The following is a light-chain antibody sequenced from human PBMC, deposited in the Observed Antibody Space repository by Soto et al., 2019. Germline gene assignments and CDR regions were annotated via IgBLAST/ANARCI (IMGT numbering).Light chain of an antibody. CDR3: GSWDSSLSASV. CDR2: DDN. CDR1: SPNIGGNS. J-gene: IGLJ1*01. V-gene: IGLV1-51*01. Sequence: QSVLTQPPSVSAAPGQKVTISCSGSSPNIGGNSVSWYQQLPGTAPKLLIYDDNKRPSGIPDRFSGSKSGTSATLGITGFQTGDEADYYCGSWDSSLSASVFGTGTKV.